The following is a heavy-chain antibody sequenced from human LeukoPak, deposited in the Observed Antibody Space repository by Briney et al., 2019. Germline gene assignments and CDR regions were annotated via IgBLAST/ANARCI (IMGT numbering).Heavy chain of an antibody. CDR2: IYYSGST. J-gene: IGHJ3*02. D-gene: IGHD3-10*01. V-gene: IGHV4-39*07. Sequence: SETLSLTCTVSGGSISSSSYYWGWIRQPPGKGLEWIGSIYYSGSTYYNPSLKSRVTISVDTSKNQFSLKLSSVTAADTAVYYCARDNYYGSGSPTPVGFDIRGQGTMVTVSS. CDR1: GGSISSSSYY. CDR3: ARDNYYGSGSPTPVGFDI.